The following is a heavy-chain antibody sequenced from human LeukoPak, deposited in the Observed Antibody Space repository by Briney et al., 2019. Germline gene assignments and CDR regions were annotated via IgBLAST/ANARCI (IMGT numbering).Heavy chain of an antibody. V-gene: IGHV3-30-3*01. CDR3: ASHSPGSIDY. CDR2: ISYDGSNK. J-gene: IGHJ4*02. Sequence: GRSLRLSCAASGFTFSSYAMHWVRQAPGKGLEWVAVISYDGSNKYYADSVKGRFTISRDNSKNTLYLQMNSLRAEDTAVYYCASHSPGSIDYWGQGTLVTVSP. CDR1: GFTFSSYA.